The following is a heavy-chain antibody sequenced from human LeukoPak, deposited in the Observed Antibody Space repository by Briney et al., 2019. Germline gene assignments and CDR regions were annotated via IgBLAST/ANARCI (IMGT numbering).Heavy chain of an antibody. D-gene: IGHD1-26*01. CDR1: GFTFSNYW. CDR2: INSEGSST. Sequence: PGGSLKLSCEASGFTFSNYWMHWVRQVTGKGLEWFSRINSEGSSTNYADFLKGRFTISRDNAKNTMYLQMNSMRAEDTAVYYCSREVPWDGDFQHWGQGTLVTVSS. CDR3: SREVPWDGDFQH. J-gene: IGHJ1*01. V-gene: IGHV3-74*01.